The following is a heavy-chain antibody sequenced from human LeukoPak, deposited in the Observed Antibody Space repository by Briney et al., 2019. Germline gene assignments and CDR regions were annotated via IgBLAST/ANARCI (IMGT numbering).Heavy chain of an antibody. CDR2: IYYSGST. CDR3: ARVISGGPFDY. V-gene: IGHV4-39*01. Sequence: PGGSLRLSCAASGFTFSSYSMNWIRQPPGKGLEWIGTIYYSGSTYYNPSLKSRITISVDTSKNQFSLKLSSVTAADTAVYYCARVISGGPFDYWGQGTLVTVSS. CDR1: GFTFSSYS. J-gene: IGHJ4*02. D-gene: IGHD2-15*01.